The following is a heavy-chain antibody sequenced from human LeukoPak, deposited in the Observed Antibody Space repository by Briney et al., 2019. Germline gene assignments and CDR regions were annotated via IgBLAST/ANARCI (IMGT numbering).Heavy chain of an antibody. CDR3: ARVNDILTGYYIRYYFDY. Sequence: ASVTVSCKASGGTFSSYAISWVRQAPGRGLEWMGGIIPIFGTANYAQKFQGRVTITADESTSTAYKELSGLRSEDTAVYYCARVNDILTGYYIRYYFDYWGQGTLVTVSS. CDR2: IIPIFGTA. CDR1: GGTFSSYA. D-gene: IGHD3-9*01. V-gene: IGHV1-69*01. J-gene: IGHJ4*02.